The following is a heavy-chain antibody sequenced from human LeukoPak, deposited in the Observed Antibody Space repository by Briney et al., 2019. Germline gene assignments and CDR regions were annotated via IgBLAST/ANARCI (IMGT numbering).Heavy chain of an antibody. Sequence: GGSLRLSCAASGFTFSSYRMHWVRQAPGKGLVWVSHINGDGSTTSYADSVKGRFTISRDNAKNTVYLQMNSLRAEDTAVYYCAKGGSSSPRSTFDYWGQGTLLTVSS. J-gene: IGHJ4*02. CDR1: GFTFSSYR. CDR2: INGDGSTT. V-gene: IGHV3-74*01. CDR3: AKGGSSSPRSTFDY. D-gene: IGHD6-13*01.